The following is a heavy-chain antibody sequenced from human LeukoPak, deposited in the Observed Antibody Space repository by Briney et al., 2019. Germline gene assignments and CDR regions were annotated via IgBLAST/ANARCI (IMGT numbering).Heavy chain of an antibody. V-gene: IGHV3-48*03. CDR1: GFTFSSYE. J-gene: IGHJ6*02. CDR3: ASWGTVTTDYYYGMDV. D-gene: IGHD4-11*01. CDR2: ISSSGSTI. Sequence: GGSLRLSCAASGFTFSSYEMNWVRQAPGKGLEWVSYISSSGSTIYYADSVKGRFTISRDNAKNSLYLQMNSLRAEDTAVYYCASWGTVTTDYYYGMDVWGQGTTVTVSS.